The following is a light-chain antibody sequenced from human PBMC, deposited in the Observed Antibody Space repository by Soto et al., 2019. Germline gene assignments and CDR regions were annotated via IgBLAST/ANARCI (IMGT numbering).Light chain of an antibody. CDR3: QQSYSSWLT. J-gene: IGKJ4*01. V-gene: IGKV1-39*01. Sequence: DVRMTQSPSSLSASVGDTITITCRASRTINTYLNWFQQKPGEPPRLLIYGASTLHDGVPSRFSGSGSGADFTLTISRLQPEDFAVYYCQQSYSSWLTFGGGTKVE. CDR1: RTINTY. CDR2: GAS.